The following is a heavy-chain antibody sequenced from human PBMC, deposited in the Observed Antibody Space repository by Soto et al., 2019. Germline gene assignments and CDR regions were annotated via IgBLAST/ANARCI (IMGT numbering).Heavy chain of an antibody. Sequence: EAQLAESGGGLVRPGGSLRLSCAASGFSFSNAWMSWVRQAPGKGLEWVGRIKSKSDGGTTDSAAPVKGRFAISRDDSKDTLYLQMNSLKTEDTAVYYCTTDPSMHYHDSGGFHRFGFHFDCWGQGTLVTVSS. CDR2: IKSKSDGGTT. V-gene: IGHV3-15*01. D-gene: IGHD3-22*01. J-gene: IGHJ4*02. CDR3: TTDPSMHYHDSGGFHRFGFHFDC. CDR1: GFSFSNAW.